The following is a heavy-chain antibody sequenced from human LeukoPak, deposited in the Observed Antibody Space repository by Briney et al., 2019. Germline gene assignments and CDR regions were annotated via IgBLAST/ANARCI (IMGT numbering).Heavy chain of an antibody. CDR2: FDYEDGET. CDR1: GYTLSELS. Sequence: GASVKVSCKISGYTLSELSMHWVRQTPGKGLEWMGGFDYEDGETVYAQKFQGRVTMTEDTSTDTAYMELSSLRSEDTAIYYCVTDRSVADVFGIWGQGTMVTVSS. D-gene: IGHD2-21*01. CDR3: VTDRSVADVFGI. J-gene: IGHJ3*02. V-gene: IGHV1-24*01.